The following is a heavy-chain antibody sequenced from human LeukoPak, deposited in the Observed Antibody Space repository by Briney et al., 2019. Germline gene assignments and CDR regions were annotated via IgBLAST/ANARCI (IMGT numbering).Heavy chain of an antibody. V-gene: IGHV3-48*01. D-gene: IGHD4-17*01. J-gene: IGHJ4*02. CDR1: GFTFSSYS. Sequence: GGSLRLSCAASGFTFSSYSMNWVRQAPGKGLDWVSYISSSSSTIYYADSVKGRFTISRDNAKNSLCLQMNSLRAEDTAVYYCASLWYGDYGSYWGQGTLVTVSS. CDR3: ASLWYGDYGSY. CDR2: ISSSSSTI.